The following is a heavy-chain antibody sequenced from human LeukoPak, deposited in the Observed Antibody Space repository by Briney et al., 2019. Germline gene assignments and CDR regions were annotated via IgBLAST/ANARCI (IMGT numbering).Heavy chain of an antibody. CDR1: GFTFDGYA. D-gene: IGHD3-3*01. Sequence: GGSLRLSCAASGFTFDGYAMHWVRQAPGKGLEWVAGISWNSGSIGYADSVKGRFTISRDNAKNSLYLQMNSLRAEDTALYYCAKDPTPLLESDHWFDPWGQGTLVTVSS. CDR2: ISWNSGSI. V-gene: IGHV3-9*01. J-gene: IGHJ5*02. CDR3: AKDPTPLLESDHWFDP.